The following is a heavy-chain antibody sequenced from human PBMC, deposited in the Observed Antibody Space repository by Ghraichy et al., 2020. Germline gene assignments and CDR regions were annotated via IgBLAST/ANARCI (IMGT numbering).Heavy chain of an antibody. V-gene: IGHV4-59*01. J-gene: IGHJ4*02. Sequence: SETLSLTCTVSGGSITSYYWSWIRQPPGKGLEWIGNIYYTGSSNYNPSLKSRVTISVDTSKKQFSLKLSSVTAPDTAVYYCARGPVWWLPYFWGQGTLVTVSS. D-gene: IGHD5-12*01. CDR1: GGSITSYY. CDR3: ARGPVWWLPYF. CDR2: IYYTGSS.